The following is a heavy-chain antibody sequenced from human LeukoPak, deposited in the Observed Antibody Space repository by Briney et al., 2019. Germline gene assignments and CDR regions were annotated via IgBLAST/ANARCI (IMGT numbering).Heavy chain of an antibody. J-gene: IGHJ6*03. Sequence: PGGSLRHSYAASGFTFSSYSMNWVRQAPGKGLAWVSSISSSSSYIYFADSVKGRFTISRDNAKNSLYLQMNSLRAEDTAVYYCARGGAGATIYYYYMDVWGKGTTVTVSS. V-gene: IGHV3-21*01. CDR3: ARGGAGATIYYYYMDV. CDR1: GFTFSSYS. CDR2: ISSSSSYI. D-gene: IGHD7-27*01.